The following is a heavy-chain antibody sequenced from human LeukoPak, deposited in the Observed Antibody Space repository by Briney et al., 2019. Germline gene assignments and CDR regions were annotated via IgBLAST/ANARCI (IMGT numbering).Heavy chain of an antibody. J-gene: IGHJ4*02. V-gene: IGHV3-7*05. CDR2: INQDGGEK. CDR3: ASGFSSGWYRD. Sequence: PGGSLRLSCTASGFTFSSYWMTWVRQAPGKGLEWVANINQDGGEKYCVDHVRGRFTISRDNAKNSLFLQMNSLRAEDTAVYYCASGFSSGWYRDWGQGTLVTVPS. D-gene: IGHD6-19*01. CDR1: GFTFSSYW.